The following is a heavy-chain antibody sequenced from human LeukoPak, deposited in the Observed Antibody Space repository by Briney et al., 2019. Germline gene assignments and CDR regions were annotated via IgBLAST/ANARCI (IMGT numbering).Heavy chain of an antibody. CDR1: GFTVSGNY. D-gene: IGHD1/OR15-1a*01. Sequence: GGSLRLSCAPSGFTVSGNYMSWVRQAPGKGLEWVSLIYSGGGTYYADSVKGRFTISRDNSENTLYLQMNSLRAEDTAVYYCARGITGTNNWFDPWGQGTLVTVSS. CDR3: ARGITGTNNWFDP. J-gene: IGHJ5*02. CDR2: IYSGGGT. V-gene: IGHV3-66*02.